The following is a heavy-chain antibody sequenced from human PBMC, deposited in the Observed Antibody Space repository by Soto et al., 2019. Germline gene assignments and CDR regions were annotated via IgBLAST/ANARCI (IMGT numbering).Heavy chain of an antibody. V-gene: IGHV4-39*01. CDR1: GGSISSSSYY. Sequence: SETLSLTCTVSGGSISSSSYYWGWIRQPPGKGLEWIGSIYYSGSTYYKPSLKNRVTISVDTSKNQFSLKLRSVTAADTVVYYFARLGGHCSSSSCFGFYVMDVWGQGTTVTVSS. J-gene: IGHJ6*02. CDR2: IYYSGST. CDR3: ARLGGHCSSSSCFGFYVMDV. D-gene: IGHD2-2*01.